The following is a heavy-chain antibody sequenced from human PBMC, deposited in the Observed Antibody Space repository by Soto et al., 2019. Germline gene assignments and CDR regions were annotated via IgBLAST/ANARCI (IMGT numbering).Heavy chain of an antibody. Sequence: PSETLSLTCTVSGGSTSSGDYYWSWIRQPPGKGLEWIGYIYYSGSTYYNPSLKSRVTISVDTSKNQFSLKLSSVTAADTAVYYCARMYYYGSGSYYNGPLDYWGQGTLVTGSS. V-gene: IGHV4-30-4*01. CDR1: GGSTSSGDYY. D-gene: IGHD3-10*01. CDR2: IYYSGST. J-gene: IGHJ4*02. CDR3: ARMYYYGSGSYYNGPLDY.